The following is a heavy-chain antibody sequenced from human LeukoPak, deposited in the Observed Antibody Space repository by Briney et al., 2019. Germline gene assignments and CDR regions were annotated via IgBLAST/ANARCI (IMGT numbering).Heavy chain of an antibody. Sequence: GGSLRLSCAASGFSFSSYSMNWVRQAPGRGLEWVSSISYSSNYIYYADSVKGRCTISRDNARKSLFLQMSSLRAEDTAVYYCARRFSTENYSALDCWGQGTLVTVSS. CDR3: ARRFSTENYSALDC. V-gene: IGHV3-21*01. J-gene: IGHJ4*02. D-gene: IGHD1-7*01. CDR2: ISYSSNYI. CDR1: GFSFSSYS.